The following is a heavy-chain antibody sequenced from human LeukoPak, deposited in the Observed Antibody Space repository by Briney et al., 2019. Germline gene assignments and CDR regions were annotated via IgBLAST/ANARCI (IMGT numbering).Heavy chain of an antibody. V-gene: IGHV3-49*04. CDR2: TRSKIYGGAP. J-gene: IGHJ4*02. D-gene: IGHD2/OR15-2a*01. CDR1: GFTFRDYG. CDR3: ARGQTVPGAKYYFDF. Sequence: GSLRLSCLTSGFTFRDYGLGWVRQAPGMGLEWVSFTRSKIYGGAPEYAASVRGRFSVSRDDSESVAYLQMNNLKSEDTGVYYCARGQTVPGAKYYFDFWSPGTLVTVSS.